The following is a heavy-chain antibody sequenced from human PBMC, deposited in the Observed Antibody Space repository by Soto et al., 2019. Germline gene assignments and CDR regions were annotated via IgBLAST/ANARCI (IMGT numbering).Heavy chain of an antibody. CDR1: GGSISSSNW. D-gene: IGHD2-2*01. V-gene: IGHV4-4*02. CDR2: IYHSGST. CDR3: ARKYPTPPVCSSTRCPQSRNWFDP. Sequence: SETLSLTCAVSGGSISSSNWWSWVRQPPGKGLEWIGEIYHSGSTNYNPSLKSRVTISVDKSKNQFSLKLRSVTAADPAVYYCARKYPTPPVCSSTRCPQSRNWFDPWGQGTIVT. J-gene: IGHJ5*02.